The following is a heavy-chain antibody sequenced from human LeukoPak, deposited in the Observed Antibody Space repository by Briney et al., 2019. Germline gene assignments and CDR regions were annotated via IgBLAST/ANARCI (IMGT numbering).Heavy chain of an antibody. J-gene: IGHJ4*02. CDR3: ARDYCSSTSCLFDY. CDR2: INPNSGDT. V-gene: IGHV1-2*06. CDR1: GYTFTSYG. D-gene: IGHD2-2*01. Sequence: ASVKVSCKASGYTFTSYGISWVRQAPGQGLEWMGRINPNSGDTNYAQKFQGRVTMTRDTSISTAYMELSRLRSDDTAVYYCARDYCSSTSCLFDYWGQGALVTVSS.